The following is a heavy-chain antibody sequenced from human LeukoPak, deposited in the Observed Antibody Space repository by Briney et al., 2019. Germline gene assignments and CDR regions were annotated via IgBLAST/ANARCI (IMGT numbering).Heavy chain of an antibody. Sequence: GGSLRLSCAASGFTVSSNYMSWVRQAPGKGLEWVSVIYSGGSTYYADSVKGRFTISRDNSKNTLYLQMNSLRAEDTAVYYCARDRAAVANMKGRCYYYMDVWGKGTTVTISS. CDR3: ARDRAAVANMKGRCYYYMDV. V-gene: IGHV3-53*01. J-gene: IGHJ6*03. CDR1: GFTVSSNY. D-gene: IGHD6-19*01. CDR2: IYSGGST.